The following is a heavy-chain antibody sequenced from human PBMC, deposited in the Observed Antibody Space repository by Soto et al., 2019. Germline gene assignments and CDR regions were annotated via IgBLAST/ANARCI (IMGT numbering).Heavy chain of an antibody. D-gene: IGHD2-15*01. CDR2: IIPMFETV. CDR1: GGTFDNYS. Sequence: SVNVSCKASGGTFDNYSVSWVRQAPGQGLEWMGVIIPMFETVNYAQRFQGRLTIAADESTSTAYMEMTSLTSADTAIYFCARGLRKGNYGMDVCGXGITV. V-gene: IGHV1-69*13. J-gene: IGHJ6*02. CDR3: ARGLRKGNYGMDV.